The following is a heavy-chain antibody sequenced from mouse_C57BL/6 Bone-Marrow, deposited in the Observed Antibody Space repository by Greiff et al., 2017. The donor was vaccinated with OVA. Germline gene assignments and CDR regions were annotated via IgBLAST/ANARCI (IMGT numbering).Heavy chain of an antibody. V-gene: IGHV1-82*01. Sequence: VQLQQSGPELVKPGASVKISCKASGYAFSSSWMNWVKQRPGQGLEWIGWFYPGDGDTNYNGKFKGKATLTADKSSSTAYMELSRLTSEDSAVYFCARAECCGSGHWYFDDWGKGTTLTVSS. D-gene: IGHD1-1*01. J-gene: IGHJ1*03. CDR1: GYAFSSSW. CDR2: FYPGDGDT. CDR3: ARAECCGSGHWYFDD.